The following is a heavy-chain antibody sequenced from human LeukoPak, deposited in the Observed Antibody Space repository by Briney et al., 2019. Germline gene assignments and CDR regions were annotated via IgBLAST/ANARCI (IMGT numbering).Heavy chain of an antibody. CDR1: GFTFSGSA. D-gene: IGHD4-23*01. J-gene: IGHJ6*02. V-gene: IGHV3-73*01. CDR2: IRSKANSYAT. CDR3: TKTPYGMDV. Sequence: GGSLRLSCAASGFTFSGSAMHWVRQASGKGLEWVGRIRSKANSYATAYAASVKGRFTISRDDSKNTTYLQMNSLKTEDTAVYYCTKTPYGMDVWGQGTTVTVSS.